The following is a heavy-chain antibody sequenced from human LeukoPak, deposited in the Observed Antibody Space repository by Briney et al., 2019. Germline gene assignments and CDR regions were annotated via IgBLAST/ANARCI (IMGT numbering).Heavy chain of an antibody. CDR3: ARQGDRGYSYGV. V-gene: IGHV4-4*02. Sequence: SGTLSLTCAVSGGSISSSNWWSWARQSPGKGLEWSGEIHQSGGTNYNPSLKSRVTILVDKSKNQISLKLSSVTAADTAVYYCARQGDRGYSYGVWGQGTLVSVSS. D-gene: IGHD5-18*01. CDR1: GGSISSSNW. J-gene: IGHJ4*02. CDR2: IHQSGGT.